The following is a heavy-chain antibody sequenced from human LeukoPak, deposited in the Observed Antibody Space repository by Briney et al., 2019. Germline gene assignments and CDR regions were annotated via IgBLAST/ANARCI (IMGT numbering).Heavy chain of an antibody. CDR1: GYTFTRFD. Sequence: ASVKVSCKASGYTFTRFDINWVRQATGQGLEWMGWMNPDSGSGDFAPKFQGRVTLSRDTSITTAYMELSSLTSDDTAFYYCARGRTGSYFAPPHFDFWGQGTLVTVSS. D-gene: IGHD6-19*01. CDR2: MNPDSGSG. V-gene: IGHV1-8*01. CDR3: ARGRTGSYFAPPHFDF. J-gene: IGHJ4*02.